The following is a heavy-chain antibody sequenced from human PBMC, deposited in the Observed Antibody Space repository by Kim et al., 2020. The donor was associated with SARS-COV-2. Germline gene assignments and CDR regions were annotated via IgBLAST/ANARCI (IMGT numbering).Heavy chain of an antibody. D-gene: IGHD1-7*01. V-gene: IGHV3-23*01. J-gene: IGHJ4*02. Sequence: ADSLKGQFNNSRDKSKNTLYLQMDSLRSEDTAVYYCANSGRNYEDYFDYWGRGTLVTVSS. CDR3: ANSGRNYEDYFDY.